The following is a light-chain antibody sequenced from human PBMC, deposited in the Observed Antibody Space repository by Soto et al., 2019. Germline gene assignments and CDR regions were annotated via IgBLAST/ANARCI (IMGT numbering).Light chain of an antibody. CDR2: ATS. CDR3: QQYGSSLWT. Sequence: EIVLTQSPATLSLSPWERATLSCRAAQSVTSTYMAWYQQKPGQAPRLVIYATSFRATGIPGRFSGSGSGTDFTLTISRLEPEDFAVYYCQQYGSSLWTFGQGTKVDIK. V-gene: IGKV3-20*01. J-gene: IGKJ1*01. CDR1: QSVTSTY.